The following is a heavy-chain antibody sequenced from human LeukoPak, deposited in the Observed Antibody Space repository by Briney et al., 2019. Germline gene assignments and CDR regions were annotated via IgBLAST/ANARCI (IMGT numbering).Heavy chain of an antibody. Sequence: TPSETLSLTCAVYGGSFSGYYWSWIRQPPGKGLEWIGEINHSGSTNYNPSLKSRVTISGDTSKNQFSLKLTSVTAADTAVYYCVRGNYDNRGYSNAFDSWAQGAMVTVSS. CDR1: GGSFSGYY. CDR3: VRGNYDNRGYSNAFDS. D-gene: IGHD3-22*01. V-gene: IGHV4-34*01. CDR2: INHSGST. J-gene: IGHJ3*02.